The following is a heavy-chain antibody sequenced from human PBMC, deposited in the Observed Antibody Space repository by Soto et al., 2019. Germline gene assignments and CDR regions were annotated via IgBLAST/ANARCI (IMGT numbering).Heavy chain of an antibody. V-gene: IGHV4-34*01. CDR2: INHSGST. Sequence: QVQLQQWGAGLLKPSETLSLTCAVYGGSFSGYYWSWIRQPPGKGLEWIGEINHSGSTNYNPSLKSRVTISVDTSKNQFSLKLSSVTAADTAVYYCAEEAYYGGDCYSPRLNTWGQGTLVTVSS. D-gene: IGHD2-21*02. J-gene: IGHJ5*02. CDR3: AEEAYYGGDCYSPRLNT. CDR1: GGSFSGYY.